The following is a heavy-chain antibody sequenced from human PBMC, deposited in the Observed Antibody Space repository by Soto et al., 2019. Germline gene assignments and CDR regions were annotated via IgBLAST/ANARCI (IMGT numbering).Heavy chain of an antibody. V-gene: IGHV4-31*03. J-gene: IGHJ4*02. CDR3: ASSEGNSFDY. CDR2: IYHSGST. Sequence: QVQLQESGPGLVKPSQTLSLTCTVSGGSISSGGYYWIWILQHPGKSLEWIGYIYHSGSTYYNPSLKSGITITVNQSKKKFFMRLSSVIDADTDVYYCASSEGNSFDYRGQGTLVTVSS. CDR1: GGSISSGGYY.